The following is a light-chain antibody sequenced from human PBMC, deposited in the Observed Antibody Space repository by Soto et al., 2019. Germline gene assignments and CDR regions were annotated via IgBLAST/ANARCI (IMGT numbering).Light chain of an antibody. J-gene: IGKJ2*01. CDR3: QHYNYWPYT. V-gene: IGKV3-20*01. Sequence: EIELTQSPGSLSLSPRERATLSCRASQSVSSDHLAWYQQKPGQAPRLIIYGASRRATGIPDRFSGSGSGTECTLTISRLEPEDFAVYYCQHYNYWPYTFGQGTKVDIK. CDR2: GAS. CDR1: QSVSSDH.